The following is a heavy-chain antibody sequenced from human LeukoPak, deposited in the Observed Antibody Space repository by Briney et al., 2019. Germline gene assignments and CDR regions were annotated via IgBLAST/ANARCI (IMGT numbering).Heavy chain of an antibody. V-gene: IGHV3-48*03. CDR2: ISSSGSTI. J-gene: IGHJ5*02. Sequence: GGSLRLSCAASGFTFSSYEMNWVRQAPGKGLEWVSHISSSGSTIYYTDSVKGRFTISRDNSKNTLYLQMNSLRAEDTAVYYCVDFWSGPWGQGTLVTVSS. CDR3: VDFWSGP. CDR1: GFTFSSYE. D-gene: IGHD3-3*01.